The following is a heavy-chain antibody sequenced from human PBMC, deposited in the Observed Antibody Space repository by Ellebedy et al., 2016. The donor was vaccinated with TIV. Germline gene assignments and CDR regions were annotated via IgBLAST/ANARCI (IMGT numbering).Heavy chain of an antibody. J-gene: IGHJ4*02. V-gene: IGHV3-13*01. CDR1: GFTFSSYD. CDR3: ARASDSSGQPLDY. Sequence: GESLKISCAASGFTFSSYDMHWVRQATGRGLEWVSAIGTAGDTYYPGSVKGRFTISRENAKNSLYLQMNSLRPGDTAVYYCARASDSSGQPLDYWGQGTLVTVSS. CDR2: IGTAGDT. D-gene: IGHD3-22*01.